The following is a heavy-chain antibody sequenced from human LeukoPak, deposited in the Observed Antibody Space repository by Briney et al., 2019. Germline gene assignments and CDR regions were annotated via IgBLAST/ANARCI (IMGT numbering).Heavy chain of an antibody. CDR3: AKDMTTMTTGAFDI. Sequence: PGGSLRLSCAASGFTFDDYAMHWVRQAPGKGLEWVSGISWNSGSIGYADSVKGRFTISRDNAKNSLYLQMNSLRAEDMALYYCAKDMTTMTTGAFDIWGQGTMATVSS. J-gene: IGHJ3*02. V-gene: IGHV3-9*03. CDR2: ISWNSGSI. CDR1: GFTFDDYA. D-gene: IGHD4-17*01.